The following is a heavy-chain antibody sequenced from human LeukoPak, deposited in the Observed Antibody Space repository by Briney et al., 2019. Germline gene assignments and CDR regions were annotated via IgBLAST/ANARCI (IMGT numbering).Heavy chain of an antibody. CDR1: GGTFSSYA. J-gene: IGHJ6*02. D-gene: IGHD6-13*01. CDR2: IIPILGIA. Sequence: ASVKVSCKASGGTFSSYAISWVRQAPGQGLEWMGRIIPILGIANYAQKFQGRVTITADKSTSTAYMELSSLRSEDTAVYYCARVPSSWYRYYYYYGMDVWGQGTTVTVSS. V-gene: IGHV1-69*04. CDR3: ARVPSSWYRYYYYYGMDV.